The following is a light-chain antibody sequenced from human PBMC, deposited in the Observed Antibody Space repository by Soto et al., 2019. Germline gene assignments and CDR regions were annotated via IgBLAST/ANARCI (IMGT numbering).Light chain of an antibody. Sequence: EVVFTQSPGTLSLSPGERATLSCRASQTVRNNYLAWYQQKPGQSPRLLIYDASSRATGIPDRFSGGGSGTDFTLTISRLEPEDFAVYYCQQFSSYPLTFGGGTTVDSK. CDR2: DAS. V-gene: IGKV3-20*01. J-gene: IGKJ4*01. CDR1: QTVRNNY. CDR3: QQFSSYPLT.